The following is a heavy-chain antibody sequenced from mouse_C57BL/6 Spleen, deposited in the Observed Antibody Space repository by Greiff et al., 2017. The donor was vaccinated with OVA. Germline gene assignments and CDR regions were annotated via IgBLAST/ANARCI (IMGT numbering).Heavy chain of an antibody. Sequence: QVTLKVSGPGILQPSQTLSLTCSFSGFSLSTFGMGVGWIRQPSGKGLEWLAHIWWDDDTYYNPALKSRLTISKDTSKNQVFLKIANVDTADTATYYCARMSITTVVADWYFDVWGTGTTVTVSS. V-gene: IGHV8-8*01. J-gene: IGHJ1*03. CDR3: ARMSITTVVADWYFDV. D-gene: IGHD1-1*01. CDR2: IWWDDDT. CDR1: GFSLSTFGMG.